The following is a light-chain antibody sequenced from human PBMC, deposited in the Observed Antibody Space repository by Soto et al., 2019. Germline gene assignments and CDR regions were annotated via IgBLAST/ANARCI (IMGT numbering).Light chain of an antibody. CDR2: GAS. CDR1: QTSSIF. Sequence: DIQMTQSPSSLSESVGARVTITCRASQTSSIFLNWYQQKPGKAPKLLIYGASTLQGGVPSRFSGSGSGTDFTLTISRLQPEDLATYYCQRSYGSPPWTFGQGTKVDIK. J-gene: IGKJ1*01. V-gene: IGKV1-39*01. CDR3: QRSYGSPPWT.